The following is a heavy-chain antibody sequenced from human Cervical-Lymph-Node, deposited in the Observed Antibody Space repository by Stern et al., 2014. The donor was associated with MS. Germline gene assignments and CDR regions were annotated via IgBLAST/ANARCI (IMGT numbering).Heavy chain of an antibody. CDR2: IYRGDSDT. J-gene: IGHJ4*02. CDR1: GYSFTLYW. D-gene: IGHD1-26*01. CDR3: AALVRGSYFY. V-gene: IGHV5-51*01. Sequence: EEQLGESGAEMKKPGESLKISCKGSGYSFTLYWIGRVRQMPGTGLEWMGIIYRGDSDTRYSPSLQGQVTISADKSISTAYLQWSSLKASDTAMYYCAALVRGSYFYWGQGTLVTVSS.